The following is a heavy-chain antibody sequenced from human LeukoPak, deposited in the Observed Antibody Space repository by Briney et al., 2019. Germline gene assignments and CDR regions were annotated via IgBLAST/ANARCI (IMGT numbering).Heavy chain of an antibody. CDR1: EFAFSSYS. V-gene: IGHV3-21*01. CDR3: ARSLKWYCSGGSCYSAPSTSDFNWFDP. J-gene: IGHJ5*02. D-gene: IGHD2-15*01. Sequence: PGGSLRLSCAASEFAFSSYSMSWVRQAPGKGLQWVSSIRRSGDFISYADSLKGRFTISRDNARNSLYLQMNSLRAEDTAMYYCARSLKWYCSGGSCYSAPSTSDFNWFDPWGQGTLVTVSS. CDR2: IRRSGDFI.